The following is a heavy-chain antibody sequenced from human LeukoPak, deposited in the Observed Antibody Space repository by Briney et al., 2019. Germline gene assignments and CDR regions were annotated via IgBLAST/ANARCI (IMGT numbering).Heavy chain of an antibody. V-gene: IGHV3-43*02. CDR1: GFTFDEYV. CDR3: TKDRYCTSTYSPTDH. CDR2: ISADGTST. J-gene: IGHJ4*02. D-gene: IGHD2-2*01. Sequence: PGGSLRLSCAASGFTFDEYVMHWVRQAPGKGLEWVSLISADGTSTKYVDSVKGRFTISRDHIKSSLYLQMHSLRIEDTALYYCTKDRYCTSTYSPTDHWGQGTLDTVSS.